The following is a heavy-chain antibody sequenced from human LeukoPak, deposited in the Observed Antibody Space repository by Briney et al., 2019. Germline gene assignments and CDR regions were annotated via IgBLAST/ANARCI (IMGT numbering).Heavy chain of an antibody. D-gene: IGHD7-27*01. V-gene: IGHV3-11*01. CDR1: GFTFSDYY. J-gene: IGHJ4*02. CDR3: ARDPSWANFDY. Sequence: GGSLRLSCAASGFTFSDYYMSWIRRAPGKGLEWVSYISSSGSTIYYADSVKGRFTISRDNAKNSLYLQMNSLRAEDTAVYYCARDPSWANFDYWGQGTLVTVSS. CDR2: ISSSGSTI.